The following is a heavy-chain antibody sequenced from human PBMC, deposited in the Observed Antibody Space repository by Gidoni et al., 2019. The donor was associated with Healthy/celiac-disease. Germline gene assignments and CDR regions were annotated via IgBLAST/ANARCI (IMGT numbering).Heavy chain of an antibody. V-gene: IGHV5-51*01. J-gene: IGHJ2*01. D-gene: IGHD6-19*01. Sequence: EVQLVQSGAEVKKPGESLKISGKGSGYSFTSYWIGWVRQMPGKGLEWMGIIYPGDSDTRYSPSFQGQVTISADKSISTAYLQWSSLKASDTAMYYCARRSPYLAVAGNSWYFDLWGRGTLVTVSS. CDR2: IYPGDSDT. CDR3: ARRSPYLAVAGNSWYFDL. CDR1: GYSFTSYW.